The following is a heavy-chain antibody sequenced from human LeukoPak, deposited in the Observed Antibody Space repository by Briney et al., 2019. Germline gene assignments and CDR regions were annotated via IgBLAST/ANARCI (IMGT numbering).Heavy chain of an antibody. Sequence: GGSLRLSCAASGFAFSTYGMHWVRQAPGKGLETVAVIWYDGNNKVYVDSVKGRFTISRDNSKNTLYLQMNSLRAEDTAVYYCARDRSGYTYGLDYWGQGTLVTVSS. CDR2: IWYDGNNK. V-gene: IGHV3-33*01. D-gene: IGHD5-18*01. CDR1: GFAFSTYG. J-gene: IGHJ4*02. CDR3: ARDRSGYTYGLDY.